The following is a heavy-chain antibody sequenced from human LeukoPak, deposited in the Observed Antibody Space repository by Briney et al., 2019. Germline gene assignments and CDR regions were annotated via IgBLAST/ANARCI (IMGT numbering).Heavy chain of an antibody. CDR2: IYYSGRT. D-gene: IGHD2-15*01. V-gene: IGHV4-59*12. CDR3: RRDGCGGSCFHYHYYFLDL. Sequence: SETLSLTCTVSGGSISSYYRSWIRQPPGKGLEWIGYIYYSGRTNYNPSLKSRVTTSVETSTNQFSLKLSSVTAADTVVIYCRRDGCGGSCFHYHYYFLDLWGKGTAVSISS. CDR1: GGSISSYY. J-gene: IGHJ6*04.